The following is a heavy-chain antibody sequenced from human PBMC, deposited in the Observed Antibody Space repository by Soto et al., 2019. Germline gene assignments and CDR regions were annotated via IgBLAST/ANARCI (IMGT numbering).Heavy chain of an antibody. CDR2: VYYSGTT. Sequence: SETLSLTCTFSVGSIDSGDYYWSWMRQPPGKGLEWIGYVYYSGTTNYNPFLKSRVTLSLDKSKNQFSLKMNSVTAADTAVYYCARHVIVNPNYFEPWGQGTLVTVSS. V-gene: IGHV4-61*08. CDR3: ARHVIVNPNYFEP. D-gene: IGHD4-4*01. J-gene: IGHJ5*02. CDR1: VGSIDSGDYY.